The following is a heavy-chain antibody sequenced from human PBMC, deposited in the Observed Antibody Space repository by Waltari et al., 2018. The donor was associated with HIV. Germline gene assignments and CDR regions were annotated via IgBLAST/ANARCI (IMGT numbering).Heavy chain of an antibody. CDR1: GFPFSPFA. J-gene: IGHJ4*02. V-gene: IGHV3-30*04. Sequence: QVPLVESGGGVVQPGGSLRLSLVRSGFPFSPFAFHWVRQAPGKGLEWVALISYGGRNKVYADSVKGRFTISRDNSKNTLYLQMNSLRAEDTAVYYCARDGHFYDSRPLDHWGQGTLVTVSS. CDR2: ISYGGRNK. D-gene: IGHD3-22*01. CDR3: ARDGHFYDSRPLDH.